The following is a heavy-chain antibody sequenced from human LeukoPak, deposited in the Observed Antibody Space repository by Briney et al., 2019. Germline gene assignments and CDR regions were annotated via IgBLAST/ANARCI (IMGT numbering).Heavy chain of an antibody. Sequence: PGGSLRLSCAASGFAFSNYGMNWVRQAPGKGLEWVSGITGSGSTTYYADSVKGRFTISRDNSKNTLYLQMNSLRAEDTAVYYCAKVQPTVVVVHLADYWGQGTLVTVSS. D-gene: IGHD2-15*01. CDR2: ITGSGSTT. J-gene: IGHJ4*02. CDR1: GFAFSNYG. CDR3: AKVQPTVVVVHLADY. V-gene: IGHV3-23*01.